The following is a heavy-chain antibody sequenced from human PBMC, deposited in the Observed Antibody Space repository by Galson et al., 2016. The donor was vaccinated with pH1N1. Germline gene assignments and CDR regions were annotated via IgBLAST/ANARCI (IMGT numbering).Heavy chain of an antibody. CDR1: GGSVSSNFYH. CDR3: ARPDYVDVDLKECYLKL. Sequence: SETLSLTCTVSGGSVSSNFYHLAWIRQPPGKGLEWIATIYHDANTYTNPSVKGRVTMSVDTSKKQVSLKLSSVTAADTAVLYCARPDYVDVDLKECYLKLWGRGTLVTFSS. V-gene: IGHV4-39*01. J-gene: IGHJ2*01. CDR2: IYHDANT. D-gene: IGHD3-10*02.